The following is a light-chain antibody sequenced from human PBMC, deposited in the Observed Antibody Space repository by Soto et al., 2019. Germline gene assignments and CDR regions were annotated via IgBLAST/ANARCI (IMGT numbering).Light chain of an antibody. CDR1: SSDVGGYNY. Sequence: ALTQPASVSGSHGQSITISCTGTSSDVGGYNYVSWYQQHSGKAPKLMIYEVTNRPSGVSDRFSGSKSGNKASLTISGXXAEDEANYYCSSYSSGSTLVIFGGGTKLTVL. V-gene: IGLV2-14*03. CDR2: EVT. CDR3: SSYSSGSTLVI. J-gene: IGLJ2*01.